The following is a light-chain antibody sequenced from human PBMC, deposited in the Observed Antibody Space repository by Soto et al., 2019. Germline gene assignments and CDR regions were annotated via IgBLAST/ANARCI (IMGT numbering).Light chain of an antibody. CDR1: QIFSSSY. V-gene: IGKV3-20*01. J-gene: IGKJ1*01. CDR2: DAS. Sequence: EIVLTQSPGPLSLSPGERASLSCRASQIFSSSYLAWHQQKPGQAPRLLIYDASTRATGIPDRFSGSGSGTDFTLTISRLEPEDSAVYYCQQYGSSPPTFVQGTKVEIK. CDR3: QQYGSSPPT.